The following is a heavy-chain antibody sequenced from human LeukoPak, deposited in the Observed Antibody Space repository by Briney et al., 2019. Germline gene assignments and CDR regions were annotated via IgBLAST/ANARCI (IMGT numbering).Heavy chain of an antibody. CDR2: IYYSGST. D-gene: IGHD3-22*01. CDR3: ARTSYSYDSTGYYYLGY. V-gene: IGHV4-59*01. CDR1: GGFLSSYY. Sequence: PSETLSLTCTVSGGFLSSYYWSWIRQPPGKGLEYIGNIYYSGSTNYSPSLKSRVTISVDTSKNQFSLKLNSVTAADTAVYYCARTSYSYDSTGYYYLGYWDQGTLVTVSS. J-gene: IGHJ4*02.